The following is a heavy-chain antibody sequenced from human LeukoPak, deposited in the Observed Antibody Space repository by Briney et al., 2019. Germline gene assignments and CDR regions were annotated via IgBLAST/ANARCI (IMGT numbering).Heavy chain of an antibody. CDR2: IIPIFGTA. CDR3: ARGYCSSTSCYGFDY. J-gene: IGHJ4*02. CDR1: GGTFSIYA. Sequence: SVKVSCKASGGTFSIYAISWVRQAPGQGLEWMGGIIPIFGTANYAQKFQGRVTITADESTSTAYMELSSLRSEDTAVYYCARGYCSSTSCYGFDYWGQGTLVTVSS. V-gene: IGHV1-69*13. D-gene: IGHD2-2*01.